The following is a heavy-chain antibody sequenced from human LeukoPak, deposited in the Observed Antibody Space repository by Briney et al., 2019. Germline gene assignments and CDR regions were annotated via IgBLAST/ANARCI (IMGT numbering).Heavy chain of an antibody. D-gene: IGHD2-15*01. CDR1: GYTFTGYY. CDR2: INPNNGGT. Sequence: ASEKVSCKASGYTFTGYYIHWVRQAPGQGLEWMGWINPNNGGTNYGQKFQGRVTMTRDTSISTAYMELSRLSSDDTAVFYCARDRLRLGYERTNWFDPWGQGTLVTVSS. V-gene: IGHV1-2*02. J-gene: IGHJ5*02. CDR3: ARDRLRLGYERTNWFDP.